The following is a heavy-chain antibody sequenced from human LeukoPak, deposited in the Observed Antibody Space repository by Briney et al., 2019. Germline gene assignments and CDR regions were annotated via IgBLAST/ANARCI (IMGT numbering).Heavy chain of an antibody. D-gene: IGHD2-15*01. CDR3: ARQADNNWFDS. V-gene: IGHV1-2*02. J-gene: IGHJ5*01. Sequence: ASVKVSCKASGYTFTGYYMHWVRQSPGQGLEWMGWIKPNSGVTKYAQKFQGRVTMTRDTSISTAYMELNRLSSDDSAVFYCARQADNNWFDSWGQGTLVTVSS. CDR1: GYTFTGYY. CDR2: IKPNSGVT.